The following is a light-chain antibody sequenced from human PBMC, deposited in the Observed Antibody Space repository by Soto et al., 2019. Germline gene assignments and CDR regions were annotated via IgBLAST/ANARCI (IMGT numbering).Light chain of an antibody. CDR3: LSHTTSGTPLLL. J-gene: IGLJ2*01. V-gene: IGLV2-14*03. CDR1: SGDVGGYNF. CDR2: GVS. Sequence: QSVLTQPASVSGSPGQSITISCTATSGDVGGYNFVSWYQLHPGKAPKLVIYGVSNPPSGVSNRFSGSTSGITASLTISGLQAEDEAYYYCLSHTTSGTPLLLFGGGTQLTVL.